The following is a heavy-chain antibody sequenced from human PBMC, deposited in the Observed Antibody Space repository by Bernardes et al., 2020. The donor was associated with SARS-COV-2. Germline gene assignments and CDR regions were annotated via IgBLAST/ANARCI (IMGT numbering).Heavy chain of an antibody. V-gene: IGHV3-48*02. D-gene: IGHD3-22*01. CDR2: ISSSSSTI. CDR3: ARGFYDSSGYWFDP. CDR1: GFTFSSYS. Sequence: GGSLRLSCAASGFTFSSYSMNWVRQAPGKGLEWVSYISSSSSTIYYADSVKGRFTISRDNAKNSLYLQMNSLRDEDTAVYYCARGFYDSSGYWFDPWGQGTLVTVSS. J-gene: IGHJ5*01.